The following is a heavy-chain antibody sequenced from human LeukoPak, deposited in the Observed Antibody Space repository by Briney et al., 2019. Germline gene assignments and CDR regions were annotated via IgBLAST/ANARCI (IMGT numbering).Heavy chain of an antibody. CDR1: GFTFSSYS. D-gene: IGHD6-13*01. J-gene: IGHJ6*03. CDR3: ARVSSSWYRFMDV. V-gene: IGHV3-48*04. Sequence: GGSLRLSCAASGFTFSSYSMNWVRQAPGKGLEWVSYISSSSSTIYYADSVKGRFIISRDNAKNSLYLQMNSLRAEDTAVYYCARVSSSWYRFMDVWGKGTTVTVSS. CDR2: ISSSSSTI.